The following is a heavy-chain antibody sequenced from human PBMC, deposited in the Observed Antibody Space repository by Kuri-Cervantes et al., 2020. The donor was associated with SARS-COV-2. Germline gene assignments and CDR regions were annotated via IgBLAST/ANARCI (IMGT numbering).Heavy chain of an antibody. D-gene: IGHD3-3*01. CDR3: ARDALHYDFWSGPYFDY. Sequence: PSVKVSCKASGYTFTSYYMHWVRQAPGQGLEWMGIINPSGGSTSYAQKFQGRVTMTRDTSTSTVYMELSSLRSEDTAVYYCARDALHYDFWSGPYFDYWGQGTLVTVSS. V-gene: IGHV1-46*01. J-gene: IGHJ4*02. CDR1: GYTFTSYY. CDR2: INPSGGST.